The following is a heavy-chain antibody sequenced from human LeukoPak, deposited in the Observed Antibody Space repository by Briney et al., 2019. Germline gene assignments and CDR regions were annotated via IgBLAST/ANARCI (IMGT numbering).Heavy chain of an antibody. Sequence: SETLSLTCTVSGGSISSYYWSWIRQPAGKGLEWIGRIYTSGSTNYNPSLKSRVTMSADTSKNQLSLKLTSVTAADTAVYYCACHTASYYGWFDPWGRGTLVTVSS. J-gene: IGHJ5*02. CDR3: ACHTASYYGWFDP. CDR2: IYTSGST. V-gene: IGHV4-4*07. D-gene: IGHD3-10*01. CDR1: GGSISSYY.